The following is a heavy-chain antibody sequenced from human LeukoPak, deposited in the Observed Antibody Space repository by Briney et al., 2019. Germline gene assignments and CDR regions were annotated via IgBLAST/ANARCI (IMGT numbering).Heavy chain of an antibody. CDR1: GGSISSGDYY. Sequence: SETLSLTCTVSGGSISSGDYYWSCIRQPPGKGLEWIGYIYYSGSTYYNPSLKSRVTISVDTSKNQFSLKLSSVTAADTAVYYCARMLGNYCSSTSCSDYWGQGTLVTVSS. J-gene: IGHJ4*02. V-gene: IGHV4-30-4*01. CDR3: ARMLGNYCSSTSCSDY. CDR2: IYYSGST. D-gene: IGHD2-2*01.